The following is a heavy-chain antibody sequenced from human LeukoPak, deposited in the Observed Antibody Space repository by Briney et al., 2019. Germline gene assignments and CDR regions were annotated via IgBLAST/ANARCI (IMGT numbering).Heavy chain of an antibody. J-gene: IGHJ4*02. Sequence: AGGSLRLSCAASGFTFSSYWMSWVRQAPGKGLEWVANIKQDGSEKYYVDSVKGRFTISRDNAKNSLYLQMNSLRAEDTAVYYCARLGDYYDSSGYHWLRGQGTLVTVSS. D-gene: IGHD3-22*01. CDR2: IKQDGSEK. CDR1: GFTFSSYW. V-gene: IGHV3-7*01. CDR3: ARLGDYYDSSGYHWL.